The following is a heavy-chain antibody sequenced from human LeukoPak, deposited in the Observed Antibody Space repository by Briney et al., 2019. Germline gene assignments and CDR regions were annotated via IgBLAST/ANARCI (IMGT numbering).Heavy chain of an antibody. CDR3: ARGGYYGSGSLDIDY. V-gene: IGHV3-33*01. CDR1: GFTFSSYG. Sequence: PGGSLRLSCAASGFTFSSYGMHWARQAPGKGLEWVAVIWFDGGNKYYADSVKGRFTISRDNSKNTLYLQMNSLRAEDTAVYYCARGGYYGSGSLDIDYWGQGTLVTVSS. J-gene: IGHJ4*02. CDR2: IWFDGGNK. D-gene: IGHD3-10*01.